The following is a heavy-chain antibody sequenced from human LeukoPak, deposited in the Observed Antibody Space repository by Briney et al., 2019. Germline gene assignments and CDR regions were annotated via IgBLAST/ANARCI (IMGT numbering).Heavy chain of an antibody. D-gene: IGHD6-13*01. J-gene: IGHJ4*02. CDR1: GGTFSSYA. CDR2: IIPILGIA. Sequence: SVKVSCKASGGTFSSYAISWVRQAPGQGLEWMGRIIPILGIANYAQKLQGRVTMTTDTSTSTAYMELRSLRSDDTAVYYCARGRYSSSHDYWGQGTLVTVSS. V-gene: IGHV1-69*04. CDR3: ARGRYSSSHDY.